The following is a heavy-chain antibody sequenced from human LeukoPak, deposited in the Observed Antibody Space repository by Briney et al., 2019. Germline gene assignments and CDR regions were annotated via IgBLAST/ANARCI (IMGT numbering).Heavy chain of an antibody. Sequence: TSETLSLTCAVYGGSFSDYYWSWIRQSPGKGLEWIGEINHSGSTNYNPSLKSRVTISVDTSKNQFSLKLSSATAADTAVYYCARALYDFWSGVYGMDVWGQGTTVTVSS. CDR3: ARALYDFWSGVYGMDV. CDR2: INHSGST. J-gene: IGHJ6*02. D-gene: IGHD3-3*01. V-gene: IGHV4-34*01. CDR1: GGSFSDYY.